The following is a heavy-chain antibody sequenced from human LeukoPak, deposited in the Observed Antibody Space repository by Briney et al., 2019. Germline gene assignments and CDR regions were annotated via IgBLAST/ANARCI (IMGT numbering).Heavy chain of an antibody. Sequence: GGSLRLSCAASGFIFSSYVMHWVRQAPGKGLEWVAVIWYDGSNTYYADSVKGRFTISRDNSKNTLYLQMNSLRAEDTAVYYCASLLQGDGMDVWGKGTTVTVSS. CDR3: ASLLQGDGMDV. J-gene: IGHJ6*04. CDR1: GFIFSSYV. CDR2: IWYDGSNT. V-gene: IGHV3-33*01. D-gene: IGHD4-11*01.